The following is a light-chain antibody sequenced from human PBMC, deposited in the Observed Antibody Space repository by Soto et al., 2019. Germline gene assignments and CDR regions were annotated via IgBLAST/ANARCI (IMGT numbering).Light chain of an antibody. CDR1: SSDIGAYNY. CDR3: SSFTTRTTLGV. CDR2: DVS. Sequence: QSALTQPTSVSGSPGQSITISCTGTSSDIGAYNYVSWYQQHPGKAPKLAIYDVSNRPSGVSNRFSGSKSGNTASLTISGLQTEDEADYYCSSFTTRTTLGVFGTGTKVTVL. V-gene: IGLV2-14*03. J-gene: IGLJ1*01.